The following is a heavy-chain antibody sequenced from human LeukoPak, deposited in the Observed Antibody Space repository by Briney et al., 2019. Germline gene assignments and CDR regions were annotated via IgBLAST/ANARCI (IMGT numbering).Heavy chain of an antibody. CDR3: ATGGNWNSFDY. D-gene: IGHD1-7*01. J-gene: IGHJ4*02. CDR1: GYTFTGYY. Sequence: ASVKVSCKASGYTFTGYYMHWVRQAPGKGLEWMGGFDPEDGETIYAQKFQGRVTMTEDTSTDTAYMELSSLRSEDTAVYYCATGGNWNSFDYWGQGTLVTVSS. CDR2: FDPEDGET. V-gene: IGHV1-24*01.